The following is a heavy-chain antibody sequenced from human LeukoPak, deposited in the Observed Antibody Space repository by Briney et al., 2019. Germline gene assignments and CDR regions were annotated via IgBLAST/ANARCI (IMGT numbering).Heavy chain of an antibody. J-gene: IGHJ6*02. CDR3: ARGAVSGDHYYGLDV. CDR1: GGSINTYY. V-gene: IGHV4-4*07. Sequence: SGTLSLTCTVSGGSINTYYWSWIRQPAGKGLEWIGRIYSTGITTYNPSLKGRVTMSVDTSKNQFSLKLSSVTAADTAVYYCARGAVSGDHYYGLDVWGQGNTVTVSS. CDR2: IYSTGIT. D-gene: IGHD2-21*01.